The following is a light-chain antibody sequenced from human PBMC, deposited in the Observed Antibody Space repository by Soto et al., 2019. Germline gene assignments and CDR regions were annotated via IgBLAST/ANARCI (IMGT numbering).Light chain of an antibody. J-gene: IGKJ2*01. CDR2: GAY. CDR3: YQYDTPPPMYT. CDR1: QSISSNY. V-gene: IGKV3-20*01. Sequence: EVVLTQSPGSLSLSPGEGVTLSCRASQSISSNYLAWYQQKPGQAPRLLIYGAYKRATGISVRFTSGGSGTDLTLTISRLEPEDFGEYFCYQYDTPPPMYTFGQGIKLEIK.